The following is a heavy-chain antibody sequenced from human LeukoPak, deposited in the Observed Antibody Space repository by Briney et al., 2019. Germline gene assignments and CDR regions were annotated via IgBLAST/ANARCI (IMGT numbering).Heavy chain of an antibody. CDR2: ISGSGGST. V-gene: IGHV3-23*01. D-gene: IGHD5-24*01. Sequence: GGSLRLSCAASGFTFSSYAMSWVRQAPGKGLEWVSAISGSGGSTYYADSVKGRFTISRDNSKNMLYLQMNSLRAEDTAVYYCAKAGELGMATITFTDYWGQGTLVTVSS. CDR3: AKAGELGMATITFTDY. CDR1: GFTFSSYA. J-gene: IGHJ4*02.